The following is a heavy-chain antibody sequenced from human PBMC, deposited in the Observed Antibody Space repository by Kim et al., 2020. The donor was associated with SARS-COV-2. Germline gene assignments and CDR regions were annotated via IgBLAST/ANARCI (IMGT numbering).Heavy chain of an antibody. CDR3: ARKDSGCLEWLNYYYGM. V-gene: IGHV3-30*04. Sequence: GGSLRLSCAASGFTFSSYAMHWVRQAPGKGLEWVAVISYDGSNKYYVDSVKGRFTISRDNSKNTLYLQMNSLRAEDTAVYYCARKDSGCLEWLNYYYGM. CDR2: ISYDGSNK. J-gene: IGHJ6*01. CDR1: GFTFSSYA. D-gene: IGHD3-3*01.